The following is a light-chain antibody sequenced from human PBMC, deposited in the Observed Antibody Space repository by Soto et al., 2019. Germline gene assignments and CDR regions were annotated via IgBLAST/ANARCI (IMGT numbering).Light chain of an antibody. Sequence: DLQMTQSPSTLSASVGDRVTVTCRASQSIGGYLAWYQQKAGKAPTLLIYDASNLEGGVPSRFSGSNSGTEFTLTISSLQPDDFATYYCQQYSTYSPWTFGQGTKVELK. V-gene: IGKV1-5*01. J-gene: IGKJ1*01. CDR1: QSIGGY. CDR3: QQYSTYSPWT. CDR2: DAS.